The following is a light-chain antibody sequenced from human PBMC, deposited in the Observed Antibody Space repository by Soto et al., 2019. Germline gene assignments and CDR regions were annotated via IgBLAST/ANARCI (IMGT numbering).Light chain of an antibody. CDR1: QSISSW. J-gene: IGKJ1*01. CDR2: DAS. V-gene: IGKV1-5*01. CDR3: QQYNSYSA. Sequence: DIQMTQSPSTLSASVGDRVTITCRASQSISSWLAWYQQKPGKAPKLLIYDASSLESGVPSRFSGSGSGTEFTLTISSLQPDDSATYYCQQYNSYSAFGQGTKVDIK.